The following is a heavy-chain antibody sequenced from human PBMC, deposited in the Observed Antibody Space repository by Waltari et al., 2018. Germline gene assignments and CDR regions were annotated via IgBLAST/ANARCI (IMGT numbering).Heavy chain of an antibody. CDR2: IIPIFGTA. CDR3: ARAGVVVPAYYYYGMDV. D-gene: IGHD2-2*01. CDR1: GGTFRSYA. Sequence: QVQLVQSGAEVKKPGSSVKVSCKASGGTFRSYAISWGRQAPGQGLEWMGGIIPIFGTANYAQKFQGRVTITADESTSTAYMELSSLRSEDTAVYYCARAGVVVPAYYYYGMDVWGQGTTVTVSS. V-gene: IGHV1-69*13. J-gene: IGHJ6*02.